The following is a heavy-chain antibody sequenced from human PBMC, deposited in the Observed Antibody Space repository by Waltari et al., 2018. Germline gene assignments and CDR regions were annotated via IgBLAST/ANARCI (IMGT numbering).Heavy chain of an antibody. J-gene: IGHJ4*02. V-gene: IGHV3-11*04. Sequence: QVQLVESGGGLVKPGGSLRLSCAASGFTFSDYYMSWIRQTPGKGLEWLSYMSHMDYVIHYADSVKGRFAISRDNTKNSLYLQMDSLRAEDTAVYYCARLYGDYFDYWGQGTQVTVSS. CDR3: ARLYGDYFDY. D-gene: IGHD4-17*01. CDR2: MSHMDYVI. CDR1: GFTFSDYY.